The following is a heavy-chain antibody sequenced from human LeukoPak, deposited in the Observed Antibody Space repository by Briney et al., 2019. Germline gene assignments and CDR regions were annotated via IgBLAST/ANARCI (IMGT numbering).Heavy chain of an antibody. Sequence: GGSLRLSCAASGFTVSSNYMSWVRQAPGKGLEWVSVIYSGGSTYYADSVKGRHTISRDNSKNTLYLQMNSLRAEDTAVYYCARVKALGAATDAFDIWGQGTMVTVSS. D-gene: IGHD1-26*01. CDR3: ARVKALGAATDAFDI. CDR1: GFTVSSNY. J-gene: IGHJ3*02. CDR2: IYSGGST. V-gene: IGHV3-53*01.